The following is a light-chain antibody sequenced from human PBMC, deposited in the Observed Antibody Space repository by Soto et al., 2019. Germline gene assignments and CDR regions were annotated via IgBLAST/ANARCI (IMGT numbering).Light chain of an antibody. V-gene: IGKV3-11*01. CDR3: QQRSNWPIT. J-gene: IGKJ5*01. CDR2: GAS. Sequence: EIVLTQSPGTLSLSPGERATLSCRASPSVSGSNLAWYQQKPGQAPRLVIYGASTRATGIPARFSGSGSGTEFTLTISSLELEDFAVYYCQQRSNWPITFGQGTRLEIK. CDR1: PSVSGSN.